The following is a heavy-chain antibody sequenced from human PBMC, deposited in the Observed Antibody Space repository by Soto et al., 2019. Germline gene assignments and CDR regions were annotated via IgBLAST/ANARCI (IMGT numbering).Heavy chain of an antibody. D-gene: IGHD3-22*01. V-gene: IGHV4-39*01. CDR1: GGSISSSSYY. J-gene: IGHJ3*02. CDR3: AYYDSSGSQNDAFYI. Sequence: PSETLSLTCTVSGGSISSSSYYWGWIRQPPGKGLEWIGSIYYSGSTYYNPSLKSRVTISADTSKNQFSLKLSSVTAADTAVYYCAYYDSSGSQNDAFYISGQATIVTVSS. CDR2: IYYSGST.